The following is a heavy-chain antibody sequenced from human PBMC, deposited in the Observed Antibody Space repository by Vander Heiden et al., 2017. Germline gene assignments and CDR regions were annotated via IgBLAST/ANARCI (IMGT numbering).Heavy chain of an antibody. J-gene: IGHJ4*02. Sequence: QLQLQESGPGLVKPSETLSLSCTVSGGSISSSPYYWGWIRQPPGKGLQWIGSIYYSANTYYNPSLKSRVTMSVDTSKHLFSLNLSSVTAADTAVYYCARTTSGSYHSPAGYWGQGTLVTVSS. CDR2: IYYSANT. D-gene: IGHD1-26*01. CDR1: GGSISSSPYY. CDR3: ARTTSGSYHSPAGY. V-gene: IGHV4-39*01.